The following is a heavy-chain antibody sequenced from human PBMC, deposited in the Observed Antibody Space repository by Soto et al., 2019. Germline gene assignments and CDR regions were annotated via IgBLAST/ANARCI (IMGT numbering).Heavy chain of an antibody. J-gene: IGHJ4*02. CDR3: ARDDCSSTSCYGGRHLDY. V-gene: IGHV3-66*01. CDR1: GFTVSSNY. CDR2: IYSGGST. Sequence: PGGSLRLSCAASGFTVSSNYMSWVRQAPGKGLEWVSVIYSGGSTYYADSVKGRFTISRDNSKNTLYLQMNSLRAEDTAVYYCARDDCSSTSCYGGRHLDYWGQGTLVTVSS. D-gene: IGHD2-2*01.